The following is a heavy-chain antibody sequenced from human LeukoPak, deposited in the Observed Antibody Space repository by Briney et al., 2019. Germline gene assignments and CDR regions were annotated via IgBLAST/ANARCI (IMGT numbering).Heavy chain of an antibody. D-gene: IGHD2-15*01. CDR2: ISSSSGYT. Sequence: GGSLRLSCAASGFTFSDYYMSWIRQAPGKGLEWVSYISSSSGYTNYADSVKGRFTISRDNAKNSLYLQMNSLRAEDTAVYYCARDWPADIVVVVAAEGAFDIWGQGTMVTVSS. CDR3: ARDWPADIVVVVAAEGAFDI. V-gene: IGHV3-11*06. J-gene: IGHJ3*02. CDR1: GFTFSDYY.